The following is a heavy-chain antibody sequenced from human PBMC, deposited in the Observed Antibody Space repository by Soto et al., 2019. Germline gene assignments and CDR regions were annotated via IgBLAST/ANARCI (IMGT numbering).Heavy chain of an antibody. D-gene: IGHD3-10*01. CDR1: GGSITSGDYY. J-gene: IGHJ4*02. CDR2: IYYSATT. CDR3: ARGFRGVYFDF. V-gene: IGHV4-30-4*01. Sequence: SETLSLTCTVSGGSITSGDYYWSWIRQPPGKGLEWIGYIYYSATTYYNPSLKSRLTISIDTSKNQFSLKLSSVAAADTAVYFCARGFRGVYFDFWGQGTLVTVSS.